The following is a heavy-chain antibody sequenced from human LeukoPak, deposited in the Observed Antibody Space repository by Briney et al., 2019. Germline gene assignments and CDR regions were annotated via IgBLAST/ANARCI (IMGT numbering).Heavy chain of an antibody. CDR3: ARMNYDILTGYLAPPWYFDL. D-gene: IGHD3-9*01. V-gene: IGHV3-21*01. Sequence: GGSLRLSCAASGFTFSSYSMNWVRQAPGKGLEWVSSISSSSSYIYCADSVKGRFTISRENAKNSLYLQMNSLRAGDTAVYYCARMNYDILTGYLAPPWYFDLWGRGTLVTVSS. CDR2: ISSSSSYI. CDR1: GFTFSSYS. J-gene: IGHJ2*01.